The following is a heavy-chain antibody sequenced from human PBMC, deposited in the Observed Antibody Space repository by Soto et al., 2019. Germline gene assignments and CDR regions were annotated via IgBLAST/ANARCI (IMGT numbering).Heavy chain of an antibody. J-gene: IGHJ4*02. Sequence: SETLSLTCIVSGESISSSSYYWGWIRQPPGKGLEWIGSIYYSGRTYYNPSFKSRVTISIDTSKNQFSLKLSSVTATDTAVYYRARQRTTVVTQAYFDHWGQGALVTVSS. CDR1: GESISSSSYY. CDR3: ARQRTTVVTQAYFDH. V-gene: IGHV4-39*01. D-gene: IGHD2-21*02. CDR2: IYYSGRT.